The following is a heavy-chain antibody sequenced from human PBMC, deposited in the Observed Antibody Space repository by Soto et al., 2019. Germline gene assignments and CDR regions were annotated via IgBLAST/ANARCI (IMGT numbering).Heavy chain of an antibody. Sequence: ASVNVYFKAYGYPFTENDINFVRQATGQGLEWMGWMNPNSGNTGYAQKFQGRVTMTRDNSITTAYMELSSLRSEDTAVYFCVRAPLDYYSADYFDNWGQGTLVTVSS. J-gene: IGHJ4*02. CDR1: GYPFTEND. CDR2: MNPNSGNT. CDR3: VRAPLDYYSADYFDN. D-gene: IGHD2-21*01. V-gene: IGHV1-8*01.